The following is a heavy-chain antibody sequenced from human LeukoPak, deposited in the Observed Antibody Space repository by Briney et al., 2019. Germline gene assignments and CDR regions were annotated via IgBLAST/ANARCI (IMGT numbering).Heavy chain of an antibody. CDR1: GFIFSTYS. J-gene: IGHJ4*02. Sequence: GGSLRLSCAASGFIFSTYSMNWVRQAPGKGLEWVSSITSSGSSTYYTDSVRGRFTISRDNSKNTLYLQMNSLGADDTAVYYCAKGNWRYFDYWGLGTLVTVSS. D-gene: IGHD1-1*01. V-gene: IGHV3-21*04. CDR2: ITSSGSST. CDR3: AKGNWRYFDY.